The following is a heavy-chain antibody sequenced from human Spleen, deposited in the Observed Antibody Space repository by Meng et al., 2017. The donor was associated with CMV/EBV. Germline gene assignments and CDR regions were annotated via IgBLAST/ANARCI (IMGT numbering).Heavy chain of an antibody. D-gene: IGHD6-13*01. J-gene: IGHJ3*02. CDR3: ARPAAAGTRGAFDI. CDR1: GGSVSSGSYY. V-gene: IGHV4-61*07. CDR2: IYYSGST. Sequence: SGGSVSSGSYYWSWIRQPPGKGLEWIGYIYYSGSTNYNPSLKSRVTISVDTSKNQFSLKLSSVTAADTAVYYCARPAAAGTRGAFDIWGQGTMVTVSS.